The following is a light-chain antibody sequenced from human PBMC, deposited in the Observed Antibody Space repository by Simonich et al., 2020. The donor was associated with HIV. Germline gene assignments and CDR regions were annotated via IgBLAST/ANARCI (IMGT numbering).Light chain of an antibody. V-gene: IGKV4-1*01. Sequence: DIVMTQSPDSLAVSLGERATINCKSSQSVLYSSNNKNYLVWYQQKPGQPPKLLIYWAATRDSGVPDRFSGSGSGTDFTLTISSRQAEDVAVYYCQQYYSSPRTFGQGTKVEIK. CDR1: QSVLYSSNNKNY. CDR2: WAA. J-gene: IGKJ1*01. CDR3: QQYYSSPRT.